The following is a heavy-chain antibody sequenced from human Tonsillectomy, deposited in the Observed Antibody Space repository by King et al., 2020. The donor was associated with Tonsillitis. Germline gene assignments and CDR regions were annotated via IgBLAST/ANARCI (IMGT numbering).Heavy chain of an antibody. CDR3: AKDIFEYQLLLGFDP. Sequence: QLVQSGGGLVQPGRSLRLSCAASGFTFDDYAMHWVRQAPGKGLEWVSGISWNSGSIGYADSVKGRFTISRDNAKNSLYLQMNSLRAEDTALYYCAKDIFEYQLLLGFDPWGQGTLVTVSS. CDR2: ISWNSGSI. V-gene: IGHV3-9*01. J-gene: IGHJ5*02. D-gene: IGHD2-2*01. CDR1: GFTFDDYA.